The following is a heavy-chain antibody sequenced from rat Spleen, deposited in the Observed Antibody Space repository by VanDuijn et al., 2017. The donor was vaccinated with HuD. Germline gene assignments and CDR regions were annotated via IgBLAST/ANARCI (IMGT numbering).Heavy chain of an antibody. J-gene: IGHJ2*01. CDR1: GLSFSNYD. CDR2: IANTGGDT. CDR3: TRGTYFRH. V-gene: IGHV5-25*01. Sequence: EVQLVESGGGAVQPGRSMKLSCAASGLSFSNYDMAWVRQAPTKGLEWVASIANTGGDTYYPDSVKGRFTLSRDNAKSTLYLQMGSLRSEDTATYYCTRGTYFRHWGQGVMVTVSS. D-gene: IGHD4-6*01.